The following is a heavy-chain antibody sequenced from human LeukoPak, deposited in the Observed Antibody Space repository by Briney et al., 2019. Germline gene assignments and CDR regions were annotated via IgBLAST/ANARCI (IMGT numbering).Heavy chain of an antibody. CDR1: GFTFSSHT. CDR2: IGDDVVST. V-gene: IGHV3-23*01. Sequence: GGSLRLSCAASGFTFSSHTMSWVRQAPGKGLEWVSAIGDDVVSTYYAESVKGRFTISRDNSKNTLYLQMNSLRAEDTATYYCARDSPLLTVWGQGTLVTVSS. J-gene: IGHJ4*02. CDR3: ARDSPLLTV. D-gene: IGHD3-9*01.